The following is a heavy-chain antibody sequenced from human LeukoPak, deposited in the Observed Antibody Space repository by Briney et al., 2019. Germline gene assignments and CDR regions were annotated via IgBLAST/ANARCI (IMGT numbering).Heavy chain of an antibody. V-gene: IGHV4-31*03. J-gene: IGHJ4*02. Sequence: SETLSLTCTVFGDSLNSGSYYWSWIRQHSERGLEWIGYISYRGTTFYNPSLKSRVSISGDTSKTQFSLNINSVTAADTAVYYCARMPRGVAVVTPYYFDSWGQGTLVTVFS. CDR3: ARMPRGVAVVTPYYFDS. CDR1: GDSLNSGSYY. D-gene: IGHD2-21*02. CDR2: ISYRGTT.